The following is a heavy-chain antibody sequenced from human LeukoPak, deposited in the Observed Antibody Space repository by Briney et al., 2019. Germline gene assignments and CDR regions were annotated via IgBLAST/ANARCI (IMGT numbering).Heavy chain of an antibody. CDR3: ARELTGTNWFDP. V-gene: IGHV3-21*01. CDR2: ISSSSSYI. CDR1: GFTFSSYS. Sequence: GGSLGLSCAASGFTFSSYSMSWVRQAPGKGLEWVSSISSSSSYIYYADSVKGRFTISRDNAKDSLYLQMNSLRAEDTAVYYCARELTGTNWFDPWGQGTLVTVSS. J-gene: IGHJ5*02. D-gene: IGHD1-7*01.